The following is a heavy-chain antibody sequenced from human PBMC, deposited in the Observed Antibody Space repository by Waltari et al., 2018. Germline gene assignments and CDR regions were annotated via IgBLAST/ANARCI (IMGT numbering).Heavy chain of an antibody. CDR3: ARHDPLDY. J-gene: IGHJ4*02. V-gene: IGHV3-73*01. CDR1: GFIFSDSA. Sequence: EEQMVESGGDLVKPGGSLKLSWAASGFIFSDSAIHWVRQAPGKGLEWVGRIRTKTNNDATAYGASVKGRFTISRDDSRNVAYLQMNSLKTEDTALYYCARHDPLDYWGQGTLVTVSS. CDR2: IRTKTNNDAT.